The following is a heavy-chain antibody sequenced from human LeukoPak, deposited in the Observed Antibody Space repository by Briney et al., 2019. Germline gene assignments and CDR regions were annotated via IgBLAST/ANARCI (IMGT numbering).Heavy chain of an antibody. CDR1: GYTFTGHY. CDR2: INPSSGGT. J-gene: IGHJ5*02. V-gene: IGHV1-2*02. CDR3: ARDLLAAAAMSRVRFDP. Sequence: ASVKVSCKASGYTFTGHYMHWVRQAPGQGLEWMGWINPSSGGTKYAQKFQGRVTLTRDTSISTANMELSRLRSDDTAVYYCARDLLAAAAMSRVRFDPWGQGTLVTVSS. D-gene: IGHD2-2*01.